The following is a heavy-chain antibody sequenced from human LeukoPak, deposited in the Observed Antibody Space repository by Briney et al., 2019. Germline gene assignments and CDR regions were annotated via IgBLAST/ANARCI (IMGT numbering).Heavy chain of an antibody. CDR3: VSFYETY. J-gene: IGHJ4*02. D-gene: IGHD2/OR15-2a*01. Sequence: GGSLRLSCAASGFTFSTFAMSWVRQVPGKGLVWVSHINSDGSWTSYADSVKGRFTISKDNAKNTVYLQMNSLRAEDTAVYYCVSFYETYWGRGTLVTVSS. CDR2: INSDGSWT. CDR1: GFTFSTFA. V-gene: IGHV3-74*01.